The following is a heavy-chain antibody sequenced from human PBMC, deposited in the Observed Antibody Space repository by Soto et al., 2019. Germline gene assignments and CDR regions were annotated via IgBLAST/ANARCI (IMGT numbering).Heavy chain of an antibody. D-gene: IGHD3-10*01. J-gene: IGHJ6*03. Sequence: QVTLRESGPVLVKPTETLTLTCTVSGFSLSNTRMGVSWIRQPPGKALEWLAHIFSNDEKSYSTSLKNRVTISKDTSKSQVVLRITNMDPVDTATYYCARISTIVWGGTSYYFYFYMDVWGKGTAVTVSS. CDR3: ARISTIVWGGTSYYFYFYMDV. CDR1: GFSLSNTRMG. V-gene: IGHV2-26*01. CDR2: IFSNDEK.